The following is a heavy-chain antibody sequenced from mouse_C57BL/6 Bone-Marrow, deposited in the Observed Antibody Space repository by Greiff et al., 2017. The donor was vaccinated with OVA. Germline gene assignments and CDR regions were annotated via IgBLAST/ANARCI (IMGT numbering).Heavy chain of an antibody. D-gene: IGHD1-1*01. J-gene: IGHJ4*01. Sequence: EVQLVESGGGLVQPGGSLKLSCAASGFTFSDYGMAWVRQAPRKGPEWVAFLSNLAYSIYYADTVTGRFTISRENAKNTLYLEMSSLRSEDTAMYYCARYYGSSYAMDYWGQGTSVTISS. CDR3: ARYYGSSYAMDY. CDR1: GFTFSDYG. CDR2: LSNLAYSI. V-gene: IGHV5-15*01.